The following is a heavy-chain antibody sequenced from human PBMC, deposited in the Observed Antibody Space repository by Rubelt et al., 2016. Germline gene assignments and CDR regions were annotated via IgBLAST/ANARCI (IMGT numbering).Heavy chain of an antibody. V-gene: IGHV4-59*01. J-gene: IGHJ4*02. D-gene: IGHD4-23*01. CDR2: IYYSGST. CDR1: GGSISSYY. Sequence: QVQLQESGPGLVKPSETLSLTCTVSGGSISSYYWSWIRQPPGKGLEWIGYIYYSGSTNYNPSLKSRVTISVDTSKNQFSLKLSSVTAADTAVYYCARDIDDYGGNSLDYWGQGTLVTVSP. CDR3: ARDIDDYGGNSLDY.